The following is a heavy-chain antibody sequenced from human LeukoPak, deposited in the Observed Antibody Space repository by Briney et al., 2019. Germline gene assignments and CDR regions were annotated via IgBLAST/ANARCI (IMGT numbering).Heavy chain of an antibody. D-gene: IGHD5-18*01. V-gene: IGHV4-31*03. CDR1: GGSISSGGYY. J-gene: IGHJ4*02. Sequence: SETLSLTCTVSGGSISSGGYYWSWIRQHPGKGLEWIGYIYYSGSTYYNPSLKGRVTISVHTSKNQFSLKLSSVTAADTAVYYCARGTDTAMAKFDYWGQGTLVTVSS. CDR3: ARGTDTAMAKFDY. CDR2: IYYSGST.